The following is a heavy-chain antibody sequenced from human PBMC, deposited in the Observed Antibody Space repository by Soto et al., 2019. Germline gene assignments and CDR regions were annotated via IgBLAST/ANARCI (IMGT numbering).Heavy chain of an antibody. CDR3: ARDQSGAADL. CDR2: ISATGTT. Sequence: QVQLQESGPGLVEPSETLSLTCTVSGDSMTNYYWSWIRQSADKGLEWIGRISATGTTTYIPSLKSRITLSLDTSKSQFSLILKFVTAADTAVYFCARDQSGAADLWGQGTMVTVS. J-gene: IGHJ3*01. V-gene: IGHV4-4*07. D-gene: IGHD7-27*01. CDR1: GDSMTNYY.